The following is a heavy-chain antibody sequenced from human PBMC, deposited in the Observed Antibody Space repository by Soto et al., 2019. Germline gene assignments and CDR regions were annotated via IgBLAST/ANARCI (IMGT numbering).Heavy chain of an antibody. CDR1: GFTFSSYG. D-gene: IGHD2-8*01. V-gene: IGHV3-30*18. Sequence: QVQLVESGGGVVQPGTSLRLSCAASGFTFSSYGMHWVRQAPGKGLEWVAVISYDGSNKYYADSVKGRFTISKDNAKDTLYLQMSGLRAEDTGVYCFAKDAEGYCTNGVCYTSYWGQGARVNVSS. J-gene: IGHJ4*02. CDR2: ISYDGSNK. CDR3: AKDAEGYCTNGVCYTSY.